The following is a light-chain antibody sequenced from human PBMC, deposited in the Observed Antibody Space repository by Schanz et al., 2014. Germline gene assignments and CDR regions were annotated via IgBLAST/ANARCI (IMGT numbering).Light chain of an antibody. CDR1: SSDVGGHNY. CDR2: DVY. J-gene: IGLJ3*02. CDR3: SSHTTDTTWL. V-gene: IGLV2-14*01. Sequence: QSVLTQTPSASGSPGQSVTISCTGTSSDVGGHNYVSWYQQHPGKAPKLIIYDVYNRPSGVSNRFSASKSGNTASLTISGLQAEDEADYYCSSHTTDTTWLFGGGTKLTVL.